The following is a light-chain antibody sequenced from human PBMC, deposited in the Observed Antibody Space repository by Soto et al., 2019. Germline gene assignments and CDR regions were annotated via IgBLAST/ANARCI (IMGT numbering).Light chain of an antibody. Sequence: EIVLTQSPATLSLSPGERATLSCRASQSFSNYLAWYQQKPGQASRLLIYDASNRATGIPARFSGSGSGTDFTLTISSLEPEDFAVYYCQQRDNRTFGQGTKVEMK. J-gene: IGKJ1*01. CDR1: QSFSNY. CDR3: QQRDNRT. CDR2: DAS. V-gene: IGKV3-11*01.